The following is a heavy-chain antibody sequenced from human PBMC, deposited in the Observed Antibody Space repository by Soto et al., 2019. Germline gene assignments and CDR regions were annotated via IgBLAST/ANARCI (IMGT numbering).Heavy chain of an antibody. CDR1: SGSISSSNW. J-gene: IGHJ4*02. Sequence: SETLSLTCAVSSGSISSSNWWSWVRQPPGKGLEWIGEIYHSGSTNYNPSLKSRVTISVDKSKNQFSLKLSSVTAADTAVYYCARMVYAHLYYFDYWGQGTLVTVSS. CDR3: ARMVYAHLYYFDY. CDR2: IYHSGST. V-gene: IGHV4-4*02. D-gene: IGHD2-8*01.